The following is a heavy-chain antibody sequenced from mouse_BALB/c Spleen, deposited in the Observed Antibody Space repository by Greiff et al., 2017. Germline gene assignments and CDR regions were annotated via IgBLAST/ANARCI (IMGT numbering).Heavy chain of an antibody. CDR1: GFTFSSFG. D-gene: IGHD4-1*01. J-gene: IGHJ3*01. CDR3: AKLGPFAY. V-gene: IGHV5-17*02. CDR2: ISSGSSTI. Sequence: DVHLVESGGGLVQPGGSRKLSCAASGFTFSSFGMHWVRQAPEKGLEWVAYISSGSSTIYYADTVKGRFTISRDNPKNTLFLQMTSLRSEDTAMYYCAKLGPFAYWGQGTLVTVSA.